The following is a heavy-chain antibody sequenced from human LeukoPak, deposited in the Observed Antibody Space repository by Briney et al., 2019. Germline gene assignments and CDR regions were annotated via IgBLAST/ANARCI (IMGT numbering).Heavy chain of an antibody. J-gene: IGHJ4*02. Sequence: GAALEISYKGAGSSFSTLLIGWGRPMPGKGLEWRGIIYPGDSDTRYSPSFQGQVTISADKSISTAYLQWSSLKASDTAMYYCARLDSSGWFGGSYFDYWGQGTLVTVSS. V-gene: IGHV5-51*01. D-gene: IGHD6-19*01. CDR3: ARLDSSGWFGGSYFDY. CDR2: IYPGDSDT. CDR1: GSSFSTLL.